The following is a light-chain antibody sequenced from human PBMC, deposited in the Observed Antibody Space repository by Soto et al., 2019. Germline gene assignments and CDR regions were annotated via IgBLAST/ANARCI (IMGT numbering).Light chain of an antibody. CDR2: AAS. V-gene: IGKV1-39*01. J-gene: IGKJ1*01. CDR1: QSISTF. CDR3: QQSYSLPRT. Sequence: DIQMTQSPSSLSASVGDRVTITCRASQSISTFLNWYQQQPGKAPKLLIYAASSLQSGVPSRFSDSGSGADFTLTIGSLQPEDFATYYCQQSYSLPRTFGHGTKVEVK.